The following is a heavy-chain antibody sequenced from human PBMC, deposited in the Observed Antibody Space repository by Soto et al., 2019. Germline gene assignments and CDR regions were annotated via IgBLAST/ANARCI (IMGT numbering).Heavy chain of an antibody. CDR3: ARLYGGTVVD. J-gene: IGHJ4*02. D-gene: IGHD3-16*01. V-gene: IGHV4-59*01. CDR1: GGSISSYY. Sequence: QVQLQESGPGLVKPSENLTLTVTVTGGSISSYYWSWLRQPPGKGLEWIGYINYSWSTNYNPSRKSRVTMSVDTSKNHFSLQLSSVTAADTAVYYCARLYGGTVVDWCQVTLVTVSS. CDR2: INYSWST.